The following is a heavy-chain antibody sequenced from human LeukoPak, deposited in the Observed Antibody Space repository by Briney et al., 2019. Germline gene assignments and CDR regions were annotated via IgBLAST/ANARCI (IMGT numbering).Heavy chain of an antibody. J-gene: IGHJ5*02. Sequence: ASVKVSCKASGYTFTGYYMHWVRQAPGQGLEWMGRINPNSGGTNYAQKFQGRVTMTRDTSISTAYMELSRLRSDDTAVYYCARGPAGGYCSSTSCPPVHWFDPWGQGTLSPSPQ. V-gene: IGHV1-2*06. D-gene: IGHD2-2*01. CDR2: INPNSGGT. CDR1: GYTFTGYY. CDR3: ARGPAGGYCSSTSCPPVHWFDP.